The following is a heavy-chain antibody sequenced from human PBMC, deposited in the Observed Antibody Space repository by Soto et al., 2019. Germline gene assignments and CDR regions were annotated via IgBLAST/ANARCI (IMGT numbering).Heavy chain of an antibody. Sequence: QVQLQESGPGLVKASQTLSLTCNVSGGSISSGGYYWTWIRQHPGKGLEWIGNIHHSGCTFYNPSLQCRVSISVDTSKNQFSLKLSSLTPADTAVYFCVRGVLSWGQGTLVTVSS. CDR3: VRGVLS. CDR1: GGSISSGGYY. CDR2: IHHSGCT. J-gene: IGHJ1*01. V-gene: IGHV4-31*03. D-gene: IGHD3-10*01.